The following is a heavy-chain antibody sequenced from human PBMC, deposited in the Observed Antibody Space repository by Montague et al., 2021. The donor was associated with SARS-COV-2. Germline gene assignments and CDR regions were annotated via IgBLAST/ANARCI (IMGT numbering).Heavy chain of an antibody. J-gene: IGHJ3*02. V-gene: IGHV4-59*01. CDR1: GGSITGYY. Sequence: SETLSLTCTVAGGSITGYYWSWLRRSPGKGLEWIAYIYDGGAVNXNPSRGGRVTISTDTSKYQLSLKVNSVTAADTAVYYCVRDHPYGGPRGAYDIWGQGTVVTVSS. CDR2: IYDGGAV. D-gene: IGHD4-23*01. CDR3: VRDHPYGGPRGAYDI.